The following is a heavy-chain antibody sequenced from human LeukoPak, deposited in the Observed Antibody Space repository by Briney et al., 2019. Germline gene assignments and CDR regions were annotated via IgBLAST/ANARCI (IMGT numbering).Heavy chain of an antibody. J-gene: IGHJ4*02. V-gene: IGHV3-7*01. CDR3: ARDREFGLDY. D-gene: IGHD3-10*01. CDR2: IKQDGSEK. Sequence: PGGSLRLSFAASGFTFSSYWRSWVRQAPGKGLEWVANIKQDGSEKYYVDSVKGRFTISRDNAKNSLYLQMNSLRAEDTAVYYCARDREFGLDYWGQGNLVTVSS. CDR1: GFTFSSYW.